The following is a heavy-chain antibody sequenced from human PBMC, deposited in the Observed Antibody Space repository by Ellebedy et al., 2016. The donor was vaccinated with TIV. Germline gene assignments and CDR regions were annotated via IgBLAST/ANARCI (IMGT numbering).Heavy chain of an antibody. Sequence: GESLKISXAASGFTFSSYWMHWVRQAPGKGLVWVSRISPEGTGTTYADSVRGRFTISRDNAKNTLYLQMNSLRDEDTAVYYCERESLQNSYYYGMDVWGQGTTVTVSS. V-gene: IGHV3-74*01. J-gene: IGHJ6*02. CDR1: GFTFSSYW. CDR3: ERESLQNSYYYGMDV. CDR2: ISPEGTGT.